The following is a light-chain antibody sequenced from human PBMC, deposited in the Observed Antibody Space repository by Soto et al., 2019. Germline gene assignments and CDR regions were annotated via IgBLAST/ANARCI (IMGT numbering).Light chain of an antibody. Sequence: EIVMTQSPVTLSVSPGERATLSCRASQSVSSDLAWYHQKPGQAPRPLIYGASTRATGIPARFSGSGSGTEFTLTINSLQSEDFAVYYCQQYNNWPRTFGQGTKVDIK. CDR1: QSVSSD. CDR3: QQYNNWPRT. CDR2: GAS. J-gene: IGKJ1*01. V-gene: IGKV3-15*01.